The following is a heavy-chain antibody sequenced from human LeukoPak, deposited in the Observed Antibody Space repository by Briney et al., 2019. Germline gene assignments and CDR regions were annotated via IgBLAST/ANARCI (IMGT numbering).Heavy chain of an antibody. D-gene: IGHD6-19*01. CDR2: IIPIFGTA. J-gene: IGHJ4*02. Sequence: SVKVSCKASGGTFSSYAISWVRQAPGQGLEWMGGIIPIFGTANYAQKFQGRVTITADKSTSTAYMELSSLRSEDTAVYYCASSVWQWLGPSLDYWGQGTLVTVSS. CDR3: ASSVWQWLGPSLDY. CDR1: GGTFSSYA. V-gene: IGHV1-69*06.